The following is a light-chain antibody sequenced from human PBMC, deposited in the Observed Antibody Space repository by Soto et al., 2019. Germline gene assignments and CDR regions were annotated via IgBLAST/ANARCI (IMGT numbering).Light chain of an antibody. Sequence: EIRMTQSPASVSLSEGERATLTCRASQGVGTRLAWFQQKPGKPLRILMYGAATWPCGIPVRFSGSGSGTDFTLTISSLQSEDFATYYCQQANTLPWTFGQGTKVDIK. CDR3: QQANTLPWT. V-gene: IGKV3-15*01. J-gene: IGKJ1*01. CDR1: QGVGTR. CDR2: GAA.